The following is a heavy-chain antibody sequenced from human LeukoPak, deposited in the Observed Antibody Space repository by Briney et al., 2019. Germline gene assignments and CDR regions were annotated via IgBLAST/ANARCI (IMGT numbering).Heavy chain of an antibody. CDR1: GYTFIDYY. Sequence: ASVKVSCKASGYTFIDYYMHWVRQAPGHGLEWLGWINLNSGGTHYVQNFQGRVTMTRDTSISTAHMELDGLRYDDTAVYYCTRGGDDEGPNYFDYWGQGTLVTVSS. J-gene: IGHJ4*02. CDR2: INLNSGGT. CDR3: TRGGDDEGPNYFDY. D-gene: IGHD3-10*01. V-gene: IGHV1-2*02.